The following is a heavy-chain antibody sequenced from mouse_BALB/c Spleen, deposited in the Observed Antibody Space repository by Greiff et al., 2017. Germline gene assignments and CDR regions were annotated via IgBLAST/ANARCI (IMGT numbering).Heavy chain of an antibody. V-gene: IGHV1-7*01. J-gene: IGHJ2*01. CDR2: INPSTGYT. Sequence: QVQLQQSGAELAKPGASVKMSCKASGYTFTSYWMHWVKQRPGQGLEWIGYINPSTGYTEYNQKFKDKATLTVDKSSSPAYMQLSSPTSEDSAVYYGARRDYWGQGTTLTVSS. CDR1: GYTFTSYW. CDR3: ARRDY.